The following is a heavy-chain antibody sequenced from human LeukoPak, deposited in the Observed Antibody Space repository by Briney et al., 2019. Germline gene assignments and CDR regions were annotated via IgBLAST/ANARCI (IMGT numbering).Heavy chain of an antibody. D-gene: IGHD6-13*01. J-gene: IGHJ5*02. CDR2: IYPGDSRI. CDR1: GYSFTSYW. V-gene: IGHV5-51*01. CDR3: ACRDLTSTWSFP. Sequence: GESLKISCQGFGYSFTSYWISWERQMPGKGMEWMGVIYPGDSRIRYNPSFQGQVTISVDKSISTAYLQWVSLKASDTAMYYCACRDLTSTWSFPWGQGTLVTVSS.